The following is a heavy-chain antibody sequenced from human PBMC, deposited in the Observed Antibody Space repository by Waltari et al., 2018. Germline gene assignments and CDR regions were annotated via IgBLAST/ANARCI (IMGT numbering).Heavy chain of an antibody. CDR3: TRATAVSFDY. J-gene: IGHJ4*02. CDR2: INPDGSSI. D-gene: IGHD6-19*01. CDR1: GFSFSNYW. Sequence: EVQLVESGGGLVQPGGSLRLSCAASGFSFSNYWIHWVRQAPGKGLELVSRINPDGSSISHADSVRGRFTITRDNAKNTLYLQMNSLRVDDTAVYYCTRATAVSFDYWGLGTLVTVSS. V-gene: IGHV3-74*01.